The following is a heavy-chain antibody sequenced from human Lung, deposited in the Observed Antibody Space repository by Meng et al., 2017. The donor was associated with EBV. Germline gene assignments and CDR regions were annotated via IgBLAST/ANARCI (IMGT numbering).Heavy chain of an antibody. Sequence: QVQLQQWGAGLLKPSETLSLTFVVSGGSFSDYYWSWIRQPPGKGLEWIGEINHSGSTNYNPSLESRATISVDTSQNNLSPKLSSVTAADSAVYYCARGPTTMAHDFDYWGQGTLVTVSS. V-gene: IGHV4-34*01. D-gene: IGHD4-11*01. J-gene: IGHJ4*02. CDR3: ARGPTTMAHDFDY. CDR1: GGSFSDYY. CDR2: INHSGST.